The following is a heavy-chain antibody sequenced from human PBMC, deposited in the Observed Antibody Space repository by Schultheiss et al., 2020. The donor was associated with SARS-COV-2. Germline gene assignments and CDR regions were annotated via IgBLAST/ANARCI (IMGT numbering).Heavy chain of an antibody. CDR1: GFTFDAYA. CDR3: AKDMAPWCSSTSCLGLNWFDP. J-gene: IGHJ5*02. Sequence: SLRLSCAASGFTFDAYAMHWVRQVPGKGLEWVSGISWNSGSIGYADSVKGRFTISRDNAKNSLYLQMNSLRAEDTALYYCAKDMAPWCSSTSCLGLNWFDPWGQGTLVTVSS. V-gene: IGHV3-9*01. CDR2: ISWNSGSI. D-gene: IGHD2-2*01.